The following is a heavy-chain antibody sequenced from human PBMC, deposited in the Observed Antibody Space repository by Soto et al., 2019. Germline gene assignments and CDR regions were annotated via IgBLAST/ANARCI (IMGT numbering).Heavy chain of an antibody. CDR3: ARVPGDFWTGYYSWFDP. CDR1: GGSISSGGYS. CDR2: IYHSGST. J-gene: IGHJ5*02. V-gene: IGHV4-30-2*01. Sequence: QLQLQESGSGLVKPSQTLSLTCAVSGGSISSGGYSWSWIRQPPGKGLEWIGYIYHSGSTYYNPSLTRPVTISVDRSKNEFSPKLRSVSAADTAVYYCARVPGDFWTGYYSWFDPWGQGTLVTVSS. D-gene: IGHD3-3*01.